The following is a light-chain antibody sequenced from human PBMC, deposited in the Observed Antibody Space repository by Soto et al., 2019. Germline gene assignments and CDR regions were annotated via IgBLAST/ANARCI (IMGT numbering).Light chain of an antibody. J-gene: IGKJ1*01. CDR3: QQYHVWWT. CDR1: QSVSSN. V-gene: IGKV3-15*01. CDR2: GAS. Sequence: EIVMTQSPATLSVSPGERATLSCRANQSVSSNLAWYQQRPGQAPRLLIQGASTRATGTPARFSGSGSGTEFTLTISSLQSEDLAVYYCQQYHVWWTFGQGTKVEIK.